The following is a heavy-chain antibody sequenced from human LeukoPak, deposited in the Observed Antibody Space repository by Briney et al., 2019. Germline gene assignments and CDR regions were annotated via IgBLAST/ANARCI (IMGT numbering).Heavy chain of an antibody. V-gene: IGHV3-7*01. CDR3: ARAPMGFSSSWYYPY. D-gene: IGHD6-13*01. CDR2: IKQDGSEK. J-gene: IGHJ4*02. CDR1: GFTFSSYW. Sequence: GGSLRLSCAASGFTFSSYWMSWVRQAPGKGLEWVANIKQDGSEKYYVDSAKGRFTISRDNAKNSLYLQINSLRAEDTAVYYCARAPMGFSSSWYYPYWGQGTLVTVSS.